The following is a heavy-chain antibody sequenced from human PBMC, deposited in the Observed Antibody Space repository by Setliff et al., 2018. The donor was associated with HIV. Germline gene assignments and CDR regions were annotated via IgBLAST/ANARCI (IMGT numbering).Heavy chain of an antibody. Sequence: WIRQAPGNGLEWVSFISWDGGSSDYADSVKGRFTISRDNSKSSLFLQMDSLRAEDTAFYYCAALGYSSTWNYWGQGTLVTVSS. CDR2: ISWDGGSS. V-gene: IGHV3-43D*03. D-gene: IGHD6-13*01. CDR3: AALGYSSTWNY. J-gene: IGHJ4*02.